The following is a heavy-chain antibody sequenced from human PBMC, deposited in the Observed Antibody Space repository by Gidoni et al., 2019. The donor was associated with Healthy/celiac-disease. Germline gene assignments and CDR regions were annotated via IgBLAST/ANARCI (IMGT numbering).Heavy chain of an antibody. CDR3: ARDQAPDIVGATDY. CDR1: GFTFSSYS. D-gene: IGHD1-26*01. J-gene: IGHJ4*02. V-gene: IGHV3-21*01. CDR2: ISSSSSYI. Sequence: SGFTFSSYSMNWVRQAPGKGLEWVSSISSSSSYIYYADSVKGRFTISRDNAKNSLYLQMNSLRAEDTAVYYCARDQAPDIVGATDYWGQGTLVTVSS.